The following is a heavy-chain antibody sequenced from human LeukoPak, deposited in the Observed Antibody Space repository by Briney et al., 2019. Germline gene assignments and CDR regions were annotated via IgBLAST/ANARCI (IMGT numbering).Heavy chain of an antibody. D-gene: IGHD6-19*01. CDR1: GGSINSNGYY. V-gene: IGHV4-39*01. J-gene: IGHJ4*02. CDR2: IYYSGST. Sequence: SETLSLTCTVSGGSINSNGYYWGWIRQPPGKGLEWIGNIYYSGSTYYNPSLKSRVTISIDTSKNQFSLKLSSVTAADTAVYYCARHDPYSSGWYNLDYWGQGTLVTVSS. CDR3: ARHDPYSSGWYNLDY.